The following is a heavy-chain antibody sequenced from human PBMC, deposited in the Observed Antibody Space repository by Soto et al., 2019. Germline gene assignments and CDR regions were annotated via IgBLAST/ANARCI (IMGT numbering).Heavy chain of an antibody. CDR1: GASVSSSDW. Sequence: LSLTCAVSGASVSSSDWWSWVRQPPGNGLEWIGEIYHGGTTNYNPSLKSRVTLSVDKSKNQFSLSLTSVTAADTAVYYCARSAGGNSFFEFWGQGTLVTVSS. D-gene: IGHD1-1*01. V-gene: IGHV4-4*02. CDR2: IYHGGTT. CDR3: ARSAGGNSFFEF. J-gene: IGHJ4*02.